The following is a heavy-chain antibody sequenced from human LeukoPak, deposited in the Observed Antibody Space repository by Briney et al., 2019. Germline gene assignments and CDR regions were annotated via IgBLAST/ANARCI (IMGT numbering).Heavy chain of an antibody. D-gene: IGHD6-19*01. CDR1: GLTFSSYG. CDR3: AKTPLAVAPGDFFDY. CDR2: ISGSGGST. J-gene: IGHJ4*02. Sequence: GGSLRLSCAASGLTFSSYGTSWVRHAPGKGLEWVSAISGSGGSTYYADSVKGRFTISRDNSKNTLYLQMNSLRADDTAVYYCAKTPLAVAPGDFFDYWGQGTLVTVSS. V-gene: IGHV3-23*01.